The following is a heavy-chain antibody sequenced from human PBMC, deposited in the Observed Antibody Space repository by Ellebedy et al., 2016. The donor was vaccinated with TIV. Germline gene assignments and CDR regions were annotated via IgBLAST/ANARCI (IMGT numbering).Heavy chain of an antibody. CDR1: GYTFTSYG. J-gene: IGHJ6*02. CDR3: ARGIAAAGTWFHYYYYGMDV. CDR2: ISAYNGNT. D-gene: IGHD6-13*01. Sequence: AASVKVSCKASGYTFTSYGISWVRQAPGQGLEWMGWISAYNGNTNYAQKLQGRVTMTTDTSTSTAYMELRSLRSDDTAVYYCARGIAAAGTWFHYYYYGMDVWGQGTTVTVSS. V-gene: IGHV1-18*01.